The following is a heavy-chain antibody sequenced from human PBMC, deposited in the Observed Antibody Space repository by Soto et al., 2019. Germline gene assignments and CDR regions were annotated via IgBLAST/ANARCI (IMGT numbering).Heavy chain of an antibody. CDR2: ISSSSSYI. D-gene: IGHD6-13*01. CDR1: GFTFSSYS. J-gene: IGHJ6*02. V-gene: IGHV3-21*01. Sequence: GGSLRLSCAASGFTFSSYSMNWVRQAPGKGLEWVSSISSSSSYIYYADSVKGRFTISRDNAKNSLYLQMNSLRAEDTAVYYCATDSGIESDYYYYGMDVWGQGTTVTVSS. CDR3: ATDSGIESDYYYYGMDV.